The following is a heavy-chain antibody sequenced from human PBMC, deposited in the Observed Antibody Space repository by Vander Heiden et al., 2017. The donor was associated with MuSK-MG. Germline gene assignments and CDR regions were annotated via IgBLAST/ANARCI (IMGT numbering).Heavy chain of an antibody. CDR3: AREGGPYSYGFDY. CDR2: IYQSGST. Sequence: QVQLQESGPGLVKPSETLSLTCTVSGYSISSGYYWGWIRQPPGKGLEWIGSIYQSGSTYYNPSLKSRVTISVDTSKNQFSLKLSSVTAADTAVYYCAREGGPYSYGFDYWGQGTLVTVSS. V-gene: IGHV4-38-2*02. CDR1: GYSISSGYY. D-gene: IGHD5-18*01. J-gene: IGHJ4*02.